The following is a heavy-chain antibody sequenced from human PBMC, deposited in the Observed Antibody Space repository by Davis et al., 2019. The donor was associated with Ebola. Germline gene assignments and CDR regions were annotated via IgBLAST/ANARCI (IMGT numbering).Heavy chain of an antibody. V-gene: IGHV4-34*01. CDR3: ASQHQIRGKDYFDS. J-gene: IGHJ4*02. Sequence: PSETLSLTCVVYGASFRDYSWGWIRQSPGKGLEWIGETNYRGQTRYNPSLKSRVTISMDTSKIQLSLKLTSMTAADTAVYYCASQHQIRGKDYFDSWGQGNLVIVSS. CDR2: TNYRGQT. CDR1: GASFRDYS.